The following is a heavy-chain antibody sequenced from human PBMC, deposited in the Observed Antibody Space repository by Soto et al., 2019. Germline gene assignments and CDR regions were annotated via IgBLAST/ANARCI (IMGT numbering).Heavy chain of an antibody. J-gene: IGHJ3*02. V-gene: IGHV3-48*03. CDR2: IGSRTSDI. D-gene: IGHD3-22*01. Sequence: GGSLRLSCAASGFTFSSYEMNWVRQAPGKGLEWVSYIGSRTSDIYYADSVKGRFTISRDNAKNSLYLDLTRLRAEDTAVYFCVRDHYDTSGYPNTFDMWGQGTMVTVSS. CDR1: GFTFSSYE. CDR3: VRDHYDTSGYPNTFDM.